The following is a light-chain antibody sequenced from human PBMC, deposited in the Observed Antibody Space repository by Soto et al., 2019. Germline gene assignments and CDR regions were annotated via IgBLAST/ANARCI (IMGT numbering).Light chain of an antibody. CDR1: QSVSGW. CDR3: QQYETFSGT. CDR2: DAS. V-gene: IGKV1-5*01. Sequence: DIQMTQSPSTLAASVGDTVSVACRASQSVSGWLAWYQQKPGEAPKLLIYDASALPRGVPSRFSGSGSGTKFTLTIASLQPDDFATYYCQQYETFSGTFGPGTKVDIK. J-gene: IGKJ1*01.